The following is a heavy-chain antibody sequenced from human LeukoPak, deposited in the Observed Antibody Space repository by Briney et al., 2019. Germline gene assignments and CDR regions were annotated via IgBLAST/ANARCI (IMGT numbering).Heavy chain of an antibody. J-gene: IGHJ6*03. CDR3: ARGPRYYYDSSGYITPYYYYYMDV. CDR2: INHSGST. V-gene: IGHV4-34*01. Sequence: AETLSLTCAVYGGSFSGYYWSWIRQPPGKVLEWIGEINHSGSTNYNPSLKSRVTISVDTSKNQFSLKLSSVTAADTAVYYCARGPRYYYDSSGYITPYYYYYMDVWGKGTTVTVSS. D-gene: IGHD3-22*01. CDR1: GGSFSGYY.